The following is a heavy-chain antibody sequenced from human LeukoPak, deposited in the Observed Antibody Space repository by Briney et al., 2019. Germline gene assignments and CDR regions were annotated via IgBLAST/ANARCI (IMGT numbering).Heavy chain of an antibody. CDR3: ARFLKRCRYCSSTSCLPYFDY. CDR2: IYYSGST. J-gene: IGHJ4*02. V-gene: IGHV4-30-4*08. Sequence: TLSLTCTVSGGSISSGDYYWSWIRQPPGKGLEWIGYIYYSGSTYYNPSLKSRVTISVDTSKNQFSLKLSSVTAADTAVYYCARFLKRCRYCSSTSCLPYFDYWGQGTLVTVSS. D-gene: IGHD2-2*01. CDR1: GGSISSGDYY.